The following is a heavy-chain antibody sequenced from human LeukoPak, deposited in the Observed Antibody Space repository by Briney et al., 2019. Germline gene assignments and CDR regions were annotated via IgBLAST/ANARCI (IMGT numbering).Heavy chain of an antibody. CDR1: GGSISSSSYY. CDR2: IYYSGST. J-gene: IGHJ3*02. D-gene: IGHD3-16*02. Sequence: SETLSLTCTVSGGSISSSSYYWGWIRQPPGKGLEWIGSIYYSGSTYYNPSLKSRVTISVDTSKNQFSLKLSSVTAADTAVYYCARVPKVPAPLGVWGSYRYHAFDIWGQGTMVTVSS. CDR3: ARVPKVPAPLGVWGSYRYHAFDI. V-gene: IGHV4-39*07.